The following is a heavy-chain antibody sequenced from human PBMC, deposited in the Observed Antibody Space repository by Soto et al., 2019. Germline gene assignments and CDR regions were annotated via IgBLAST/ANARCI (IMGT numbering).Heavy chain of an antibody. Sequence: QVQLVQSGAEVKKPGASVKISCKASGYAFTYYPIHWVRQAPGQRLEWVGWINIGNGNTEYSQKFQGRVTITTDTSASTACMELRSLTSEDTAVYYCAREPLCGGKCYDNYFDPWGQGTLVTVSS. CDR3: AREPLCGGKCYDNYFDP. CDR1: GYAFTYYP. CDR2: INIGNGNT. V-gene: IGHV1-3*04. D-gene: IGHD2-15*01. J-gene: IGHJ5*02.